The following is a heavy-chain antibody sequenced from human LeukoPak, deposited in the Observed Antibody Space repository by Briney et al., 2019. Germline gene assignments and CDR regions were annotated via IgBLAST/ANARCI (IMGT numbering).Heavy chain of an antibody. J-gene: IGHJ2*01. CDR2: IYYSGST. D-gene: IGHD7-27*01. CDR3: ARGRNWGDFDL. Sequence: SETLSLTCTVSGGSISSYYWSWIRQPPGKGLEWIGYIYYSGSTNYNPSFKSRVTISVDTSKNQFSLKLSSVTAADTAVYYCARGRNWGDFDLWGRGTLVTVSS. CDR1: GGSISSYY. V-gene: IGHV4-59*01.